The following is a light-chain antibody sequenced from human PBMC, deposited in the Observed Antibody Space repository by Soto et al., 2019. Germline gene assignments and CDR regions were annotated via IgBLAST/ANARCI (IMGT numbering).Light chain of an antibody. J-gene: IGKJ1*01. CDR2: AAS. Sequence: DIQMTQSPSSLSASVGDRVTISCRASHSINTYVNWYLQKPGKAPKRLIYAASSLQSGVPSRFSGSGSGTEFTLTISSLQPEDFATYYCLQHNNYPWTFGQGTKVDNK. CDR1: HSINTY. V-gene: IGKV1-17*01. CDR3: LQHNNYPWT.